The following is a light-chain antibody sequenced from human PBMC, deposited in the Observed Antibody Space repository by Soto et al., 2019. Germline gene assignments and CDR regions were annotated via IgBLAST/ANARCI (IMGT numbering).Light chain of an antibody. J-gene: IGKJ5*01. V-gene: IGKV3D-20*02. CDR3: QQRYNWPIT. CDR1: QSVSSSY. CDR2: GAS. Sequence: EIVLTQSPGTPSLSPGERATLSCRASQSVSSSYLAWYQQKPGQAPRLLIYGASSRATGIPDRFSGSGSGTDFTLTISSLEPEDFSVYYCQQRYNWPITFGQGTLLEIK.